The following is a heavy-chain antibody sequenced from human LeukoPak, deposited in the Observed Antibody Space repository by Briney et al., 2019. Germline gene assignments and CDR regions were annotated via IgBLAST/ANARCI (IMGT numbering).Heavy chain of an antibody. Sequence: SETLSLTCAVSGGSLTSSNWWSWVRQPPGKGLEWIGEINHSGSTNYNPSLKSRVIISVDTSKNQFSLKLSSVTAADTAVYYCARGRFRILPWTYYMDVWGKGTTVTVSS. V-gene: IGHV4-4*02. CDR3: ARGRFRILPWTYYMDV. D-gene: IGHD2/OR15-2a*01. CDR1: GGSLTSSNW. CDR2: INHSGST. J-gene: IGHJ6*03.